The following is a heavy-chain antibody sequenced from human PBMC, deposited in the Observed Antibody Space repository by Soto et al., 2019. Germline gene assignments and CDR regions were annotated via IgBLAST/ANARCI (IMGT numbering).Heavy chain of an antibody. CDR2: IIPLLGMT. CDR1: GDTFSTHT. V-gene: IGHV1-69*08. D-gene: IGHD2-15*01. Sequence: HVQLLQSGAEVKKPGSSVKVSCHASGDTFSTHTITWVRQAPGQGLEWVGRIIPLLGMTDYAQRFQGRITLTADKSTSTAYLVLSGLRPEDTALYYCARDQYCSVSTCFGYPEVWGTGTAVTVSS. J-gene: IGHJ6*03. CDR3: ARDQYCSVSTCFGYPEV.